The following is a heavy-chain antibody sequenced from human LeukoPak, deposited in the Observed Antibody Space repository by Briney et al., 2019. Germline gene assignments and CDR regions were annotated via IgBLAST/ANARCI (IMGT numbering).Heavy chain of an antibody. CDR3: ARDVGYFRFDY. V-gene: IGHV3-7*01. CDR2: IKEDGSDK. Sequence: GGSLRLSCTASGLIFRNYAMTWVRQAPGKGLEWVANIKEDGSDKYYVDSVKGRFTISRDNAKNSLYLQMNNLRAEDTAVYYCARDVGYFRFDYWGQGTLVTVSS. J-gene: IGHJ4*02. CDR1: GLIFRNYA. D-gene: IGHD5-18*01.